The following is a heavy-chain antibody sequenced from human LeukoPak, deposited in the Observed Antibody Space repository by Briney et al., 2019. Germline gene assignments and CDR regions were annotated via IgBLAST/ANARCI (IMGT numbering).Heavy chain of an antibody. Sequence: GGSLRLSCSASGFNFSDVWMSWVRRAPGKGLEWVGRSKSEAGGGTTDIAAPGQGRFTISSDDSKNALSLQMNSLEIEDTAVYFCTAGGDGTYSSDYWGQGTLVTVSS. CDR2: SKSEAGGGTT. V-gene: IGHV3-15*01. CDR1: GFNFSDVW. J-gene: IGHJ4*02. D-gene: IGHD1-26*01. CDR3: TAGGDGTYSSDY.